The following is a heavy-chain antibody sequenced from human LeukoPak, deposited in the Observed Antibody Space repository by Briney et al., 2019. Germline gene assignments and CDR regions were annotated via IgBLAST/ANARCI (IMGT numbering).Heavy chain of an antibody. J-gene: IGHJ6*02. CDR3: ARDNGIFGVVPRGYSYYGLDL. CDR2: ISANSGNT. D-gene: IGHD3-3*02. CDR1: GYTFSSYG. Sequence: GSVRVSCKASGYTFSSYGMSWVRQAPGQGLEWMGGISANSGNTNYAQKLQGRVTMTTDKSKSTAYMEMRSLRSDDTAVYYCARDNGIFGVVPRGYSYYGLDLWGQGTMVTVSS. V-gene: IGHV1-18*01.